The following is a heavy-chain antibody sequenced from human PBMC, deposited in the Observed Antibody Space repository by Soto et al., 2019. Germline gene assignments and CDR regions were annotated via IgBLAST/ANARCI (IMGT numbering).Heavy chain of an antibody. CDR2: IVVGSGNT. D-gene: IGHD4-4*01. CDR3: AAGSGVDYSNYYYGMDV. J-gene: IGHJ6*02. CDR1: GFTFTSSA. Sequence: ASVKVSCKASGFTFTSSAMQWVRQARGPRLEWIGWIVVGSGNTNYAQKFQERVTITRDMSTSTAYLELSSLRSEDTAVYYCAAGSGVDYSNYYYGMDVWGQGTTVTVSS. V-gene: IGHV1-58*02.